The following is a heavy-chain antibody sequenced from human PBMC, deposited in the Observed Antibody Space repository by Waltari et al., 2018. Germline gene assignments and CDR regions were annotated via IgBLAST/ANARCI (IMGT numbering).Heavy chain of an antibody. V-gene: IGHV1-18*01. J-gene: IGHJ4*02. CDR2: ISAYNGNT. Sequence: QVQLVQSGAEMKKPGASVKVSCKASGYTLTSDGINWVRQAPGQGLEGMGWISAYNGNTKYAQKLQGRVTMTTDTSTSTAYMELRSLRSDDTAVYYCARVRDGYSPFDYWGQGTLVTVSS. CDR1: GYTLTSDG. D-gene: IGHD5-18*01. CDR3: ARVRDGYSPFDY.